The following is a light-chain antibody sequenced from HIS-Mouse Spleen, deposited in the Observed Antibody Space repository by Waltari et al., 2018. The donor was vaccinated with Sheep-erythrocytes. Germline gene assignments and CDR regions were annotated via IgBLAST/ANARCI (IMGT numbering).Light chain of an antibody. CDR2: EGS. CDR1: SSYVGSYNL. Sequence: QSALTQPASVSWSPGQSITISCTGTSSYVGSYNLVSWDQQHPGKAPKLMIYEGSKRPSGVSNRFSGSKSGNTASLTISGLQAEDEADYYCCSYAGSSTPWVFGGGTKLTVL. J-gene: IGLJ3*02. CDR3: CSYAGSSTPWV. V-gene: IGLV2-23*01.